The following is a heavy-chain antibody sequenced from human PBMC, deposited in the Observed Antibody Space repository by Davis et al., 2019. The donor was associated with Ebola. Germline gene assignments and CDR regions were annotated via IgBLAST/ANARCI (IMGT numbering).Heavy chain of an antibody. J-gene: IGHJ4*02. CDR1: GYTFTGYY. D-gene: IGHD2-21*02. CDR2: INPNSGGT. CDR3: ARAKTALHCGGDCYTFDY. Sequence: ASVKVSCKASGYTFTGYYMHWVRQAPGQGLEWMGWINPNSGGTNYAQKFQGRVTMTRDTSISTAYMELSRLRSDDTAVYYCARAKTALHCGGDCYTFDYWGQGTLVTVSS. V-gene: IGHV1-2*02.